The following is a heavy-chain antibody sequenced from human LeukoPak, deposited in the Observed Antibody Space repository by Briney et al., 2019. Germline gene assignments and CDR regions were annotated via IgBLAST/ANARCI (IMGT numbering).Heavy chain of an antibody. CDR3: ARDGGYEFDY. CDR1: GFTFSSYS. D-gene: IGHD5-12*01. Sequence: GGSLRLSCAASGFTFSSYSMNWVRQAPGKGLEWVSYTRGDSSTTYYADSVKGRFTISRDNAKNSLYLQMNNLRADDTAVYYCARDGGYEFDYWGQGTLVTVSS. V-gene: IGHV3-48*04. CDR2: TRGDSSTT. J-gene: IGHJ4*02.